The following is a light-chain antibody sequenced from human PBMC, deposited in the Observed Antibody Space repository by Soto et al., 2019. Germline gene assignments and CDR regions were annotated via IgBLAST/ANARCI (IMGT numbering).Light chain of an antibody. V-gene: IGLV2-14*01. Sequence: QSALTQPASVSGSPGQSITISCTGTSSDVGGYNFVSWYQQHPGKAPKLMIYEVSNRPSGVSNRFSGSKSGNTPSLTISGLQAEDEADYYCNSYTISATLVFGGGTKLTVL. CDR2: EVS. CDR1: SSDVGGYNF. CDR3: NSYTISATLV. J-gene: IGLJ3*02.